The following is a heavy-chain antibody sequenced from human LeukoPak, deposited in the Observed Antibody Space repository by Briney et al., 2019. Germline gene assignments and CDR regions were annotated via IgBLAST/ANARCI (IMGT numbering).Heavy chain of an antibody. D-gene: IGHD5-12*01. CDR1: GFTFSSYA. CDR3: AGGGWMDDAFDI. V-gene: IGHV3-23*01. Sequence: GGSLRLSCAASGFTFSSYAMSWVRQAPGKGLEWVSAISGSGGSTYYADSVKGRFTISRDNSKNTLYLQMNSLRAEDTAVYYCAGGGWMDDAFDIWGQGTMVIVSS. CDR2: ISGSGGST. J-gene: IGHJ3*02.